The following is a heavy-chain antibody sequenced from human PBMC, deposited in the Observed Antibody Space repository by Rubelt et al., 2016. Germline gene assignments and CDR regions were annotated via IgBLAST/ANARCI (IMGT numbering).Heavy chain of an antibody. V-gene: IGHV3-7*03. D-gene: IGHD6-13*01. CDR1: SNAW. CDR3: ARLASSSWYLFDY. CDR2: IKQDGSEK. J-gene: IGHJ4*02. Sequence: SNAWMSWVRQAPGKGLEWVANIKQDGSEKYYVDSVKGRFTISRENAKNSLYLQMNRLRAEETAVYYCARLASSSWYLFDYWGQGTLVTVSS.